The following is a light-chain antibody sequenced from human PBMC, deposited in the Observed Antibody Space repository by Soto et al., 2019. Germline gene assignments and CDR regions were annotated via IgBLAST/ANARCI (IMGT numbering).Light chain of an antibody. CDR2: GAS. V-gene: IGKV3-15*01. J-gene: IGKJ5*01. Sequence: EIVMTQSPATLSVSPGERATLSCRASQSVGTNLAWYQQKPGQALRLLIYGASSRATGIPARFSGSGSGTDFTLTISSLQSEDFAIYYCQKYNNWPPITFGQGTRLEIK. CDR1: QSVGTN. CDR3: QKYNNWPPIT.